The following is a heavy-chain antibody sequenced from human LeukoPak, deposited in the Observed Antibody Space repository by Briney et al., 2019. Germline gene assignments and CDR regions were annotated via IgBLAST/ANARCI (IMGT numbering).Heavy chain of an antibody. J-gene: IGHJ5*02. Sequence: ASVKVSCKASGYTFTSYGISWVRQAPGQGLEWMGWVSGYNGDTNYAQKLQGRVTMTTDTSTSTAYMELRSLKSDDTAVYYCARSSSPYKLFDPWGQGTPVTVSS. D-gene: IGHD1-1*01. CDR2: VSGYNGDT. CDR1: GYTFTSYG. V-gene: IGHV1-18*01. CDR3: ARSSSPYKLFDP.